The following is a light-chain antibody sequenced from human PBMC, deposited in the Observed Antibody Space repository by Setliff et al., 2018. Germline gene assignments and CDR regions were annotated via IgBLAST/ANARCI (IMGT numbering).Light chain of an antibody. V-gene: IGLV2-14*01. CDR1: SSDVGGYNH. Sequence: QSALTQPASVSGSPGQSITISCTGSSSDVGGYNHVSWYQRHPGKAPKLMIYDVGKRPSGVSNRFSGSKSGNTASLTISGLQAEDEADYYCSSYTGSNSQVFGTGTKVTV. CDR2: DVG. J-gene: IGLJ1*01. CDR3: SSYTGSNSQV.